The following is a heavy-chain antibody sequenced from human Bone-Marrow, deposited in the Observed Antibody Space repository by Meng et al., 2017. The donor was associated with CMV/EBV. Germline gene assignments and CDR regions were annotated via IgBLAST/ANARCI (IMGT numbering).Heavy chain of an antibody. J-gene: IGHJ4*02. Sequence: ASVKVSCKASGYTFTGYYMHWVRQAPGQGLEWMGWMNPNSGNTGYAQKFQGRVTITRDTSITTAYLELCSLTSEDTAVYYCARGRGAFDYWGQGSPVTVSS. CDR2: MNPNSGNT. V-gene: IGHV1-8*03. D-gene: IGHD3-10*01. CDR1: GYTFTGYY. CDR3: ARGRGAFDY.